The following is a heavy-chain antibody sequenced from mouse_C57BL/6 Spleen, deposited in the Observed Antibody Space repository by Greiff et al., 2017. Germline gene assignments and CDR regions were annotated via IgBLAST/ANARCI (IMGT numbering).Heavy chain of an antibody. J-gene: IGHJ4*01. CDR3: TGIYYGHYYAMDY. Sequence: EVKVEESGGGLVQPGGSMKLSCVASGFTFSNYWMNWVRQSPEKGLAWVAQIRLKSDNYATHYAESVKGRFTISRDDSKSSVYLQMNNLRAEDTGIYYCTGIYYGHYYAMDYWGQGTSVTVSS. CDR1: GFTFSNYW. CDR2: IRLKSDNYAT. V-gene: IGHV6-3*01. D-gene: IGHD2-1*01.